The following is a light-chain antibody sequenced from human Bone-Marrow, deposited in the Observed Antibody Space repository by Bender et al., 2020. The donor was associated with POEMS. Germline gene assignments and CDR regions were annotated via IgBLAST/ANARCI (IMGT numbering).Light chain of an antibody. CDR3: QSYDNSLGGWV. J-gene: IGLJ3*02. CDR1: SSNTGSGYD. CDR2: GYN. V-gene: IGLV1-40*01. Sequence: QSVLTQPPSVSAAPRQRVTISCTGSSSNTGSGYDINWYQHLPGTAPKLLIYGYNNRPSGVPDRFSGSKSGTSASLAITGLQAEDEGDYYCQSYDNSLGGWVFGGGTKLTVL.